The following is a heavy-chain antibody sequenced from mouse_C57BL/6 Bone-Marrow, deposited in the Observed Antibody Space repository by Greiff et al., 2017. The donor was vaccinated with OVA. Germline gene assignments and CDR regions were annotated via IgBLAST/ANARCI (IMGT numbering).Heavy chain of an antibody. Sequence: EVMLVESGAELVKPGASVKLSCTASGFNIKDYYMHWVKQRTEQGLEWIGRIDPEDGETKYAPKFQGKATITADTSSNTAYLQLSSLTSEDTAVYYCALYYYGSSLFAYWGQGTLVTVSA. D-gene: IGHD1-1*01. V-gene: IGHV14-2*01. J-gene: IGHJ3*01. CDR1: GFNIKDYY. CDR2: IDPEDGET. CDR3: ALYYYGSSLFAY.